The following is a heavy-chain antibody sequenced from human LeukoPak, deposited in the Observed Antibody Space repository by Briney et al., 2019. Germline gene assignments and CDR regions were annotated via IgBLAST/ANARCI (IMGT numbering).Heavy chain of an antibody. Sequence: SETLSLTCTVSGGSISSYYWSWIRQPPGKGLEWIGYIYYSGSTYYNPSLKSRVTISVDTSKNQFSLKLSSVTAADTAVYYCARGANGSGPRYWGQGTLVTVSS. CDR1: GGSISSYY. V-gene: IGHV4-59*12. CDR3: ARGANGSGPRY. CDR2: IYYSGST. J-gene: IGHJ4*02. D-gene: IGHD3-10*01.